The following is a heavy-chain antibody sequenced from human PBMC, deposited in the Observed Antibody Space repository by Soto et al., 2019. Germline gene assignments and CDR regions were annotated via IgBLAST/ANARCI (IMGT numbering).Heavy chain of an antibody. V-gene: IGHV4-59*01. Sequence: PSETLSLTCTVSGASISSYYLSCIRQPPGKGLEWIGYIYYSGSTNYNPSLKSRVTISVDTSKNQFSLKLSSVTAADTAVYYCAREAGGYDLRLFEYWGQGTLVTVSS. D-gene: IGHD5-12*01. CDR2: IYYSGST. J-gene: IGHJ4*02. CDR1: GASISSYY. CDR3: AREAGGYDLRLFEY.